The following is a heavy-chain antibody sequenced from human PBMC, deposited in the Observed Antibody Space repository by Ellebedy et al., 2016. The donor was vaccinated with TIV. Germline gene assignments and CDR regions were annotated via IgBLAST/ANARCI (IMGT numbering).Heavy chain of an antibody. D-gene: IGHD5-24*01. CDR1: GYTFSSFG. Sequence: GGSLRLXCAASGYTFSSFGMTWVRQSPGNGLEGVAYISNSSSSISYAESVKGRFTISRDNAKNSLYLQMNSLTGEDTAIYYCVRVRGRRWQQLLWGQGTLVTVSS. CDR3: VRVRGRRWQQLL. J-gene: IGHJ4*02. V-gene: IGHV3-48*04. CDR2: ISNSSSSI.